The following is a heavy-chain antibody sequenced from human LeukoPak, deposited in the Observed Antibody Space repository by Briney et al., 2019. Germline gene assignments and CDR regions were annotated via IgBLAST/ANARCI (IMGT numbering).Heavy chain of an antibody. V-gene: IGHV4-59*01. CDR1: GASIRSNY. Sequence: KASETLSLTCTVSGASIRSNYWSWVRRPPGRGLEWIANINYSGATYYNPSLKSRVTISIDTSKSQFSLKMTSLTVADTAVYYCARGGHIAIPPYGFDYWGQGALVTVSS. J-gene: IGHJ4*02. CDR3: ARGGHIAIPPYGFDY. CDR2: INYSGAT. D-gene: IGHD6-13*01.